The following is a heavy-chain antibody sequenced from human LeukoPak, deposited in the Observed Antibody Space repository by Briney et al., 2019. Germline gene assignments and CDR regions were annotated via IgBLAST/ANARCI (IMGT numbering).Heavy chain of an antibody. CDR1: GGSFSGYY. CDR3: ARGGPSPASFDY. CDR2: INHSGST. J-gene: IGHJ4*02. Sequence: PSETLSLTCAVYGGSFSGYYWSWIRQPPGKGLEWIGEINHSGSTNYNPSLKSRVTISVDMSKNQFSLKLSSVTAADTAVYYCARGGPSPASFDYWGQGTLVTVSS. D-gene: IGHD2-2*01. V-gene: IGHV4-34*01.